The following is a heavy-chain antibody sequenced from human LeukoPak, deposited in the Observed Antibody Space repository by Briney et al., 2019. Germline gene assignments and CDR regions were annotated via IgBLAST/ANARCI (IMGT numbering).Heavy chain of an antibody. J-gene: IGHJ4*02. CDR3: ARGGDCSGGSCYFGD. Sequence: SETLSLTCTVSGGSISSYYWSWIRQPPGKGLEWIGYIYYSGSTYYNPSLKSRVTISVDTSKNQFSLKLSSVTAADTAVYYCARGGDCSGGSCYFGDWGQGTLVTVSS. CDR1: GGSISSYY. V-gene: IGHV4-59*12. CDR2: IYYSGST. D-gene: IGHD2-15*01.